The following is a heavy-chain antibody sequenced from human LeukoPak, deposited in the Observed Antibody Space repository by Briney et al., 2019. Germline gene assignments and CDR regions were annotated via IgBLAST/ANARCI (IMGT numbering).Heavy chain of an antibody. CDR2: INPNNGDT. V-gene: IGHV1-2*02. CDR3: AIMLYCSGGSCYQPGDYYYYYMDV. J-gene: IGHJ6*03. Sequence: GASVKVSCKASGYSFTAQYMHWLRQAPGQGLEWMGWINPNNGDTKYAQSFLGRVIMTRDTSTTTAYMELSSLRSEDTAVYYCAIMLYCSGGSCYQPGDYYYYYMDVWGKGTTVTVSS. CDR1: GYSFTAQY. D-gene: IGHD2-15*01.